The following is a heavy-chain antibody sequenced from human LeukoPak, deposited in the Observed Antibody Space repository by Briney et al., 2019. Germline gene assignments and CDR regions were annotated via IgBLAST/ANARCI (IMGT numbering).Heavy chain of an antibody. CDR1: GYTFTGYY. Sequence: GGSVRLSCKASGYTFTGYYMHWVRQAPGQGLEWAGWINPNSGGTNYADKVKGRFTMSRDTAMNTLYMEMSSLRADDTAVYYCARIRGVTTSPYDYWGQGTLVTVSS. V-gene: IGHV1-2*02. J-gene: IGHJ4*02. D-gene: IGHD4-17*01. CDR3: ARIRGVTTSPYDY. CDR2: INPNSGGT.